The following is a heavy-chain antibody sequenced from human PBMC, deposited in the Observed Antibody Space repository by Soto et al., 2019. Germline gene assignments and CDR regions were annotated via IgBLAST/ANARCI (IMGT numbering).Heavy chain of an antibody. CDR3: ARAGRDGFDY. CDR1: GGTFSSYT. D-gene: IGHD3-10*01. V-gene: IGHV1-69*02. CDR2: IIPILGIA. Sequence: QVQLVQSGAEVKKPGSSVKVSCKASGGTFSSYTISWVRQAPGQGLEWMGRIIPILGIANYAQKFQGRVTITADKSTSTAYMERSSLRSEDTAVYYCARAGRDGFDYWGQGTLVTVSS. J-gene: IGHJ4*02.